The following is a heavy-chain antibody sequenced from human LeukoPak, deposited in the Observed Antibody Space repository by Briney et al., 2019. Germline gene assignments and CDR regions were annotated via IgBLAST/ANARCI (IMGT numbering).Heavy chain of an antibody. CDR1: GGSISSYY. CDR3: ARDNDYGDRGNWFDP. Sequence: SETLSLTCTVSGGSISSYYWSWIRQPAGKGLEWIGRIYTSGSTNYNPSLKSRVTMSVDTSKNQFSLKPSSVTAADTAVYYCARDNDYGDRGNWFDPWGQGTLVTVSS. J-gene: IGHJ5*02. V-gene: IGHV4-4*07. CDR2: IYTSGST. D-gene: IGHD4-17*01.